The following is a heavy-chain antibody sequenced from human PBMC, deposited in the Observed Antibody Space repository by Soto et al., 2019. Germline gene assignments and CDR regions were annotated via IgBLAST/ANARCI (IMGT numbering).Heavy chain of an antibody. V-gene: IGHV1-69*13. CDR3: AREKSGTRPRLFDY. Sequence: SVKVSCKASGGTFSSYAISWVRQAPGQGLEWMGGIIPIFGTANYAQKFQGRVTITADESTSTAYMELSSLRSEDTAVYYCAREKSGTRPRLFDYWGPGTLVTVSS. CDR1: GGTFSSYA. CDR2: IIPIFGTA. D-gene: IGHD1-26*01. J-gene: IGHJ4*02.